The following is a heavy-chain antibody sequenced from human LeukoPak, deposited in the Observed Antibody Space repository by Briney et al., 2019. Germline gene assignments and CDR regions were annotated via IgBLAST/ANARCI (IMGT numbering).Heavy chain of an antibody. CDR1: DGSISSSTYY. J-gene: IGHJ3*02. Sequence: PSETLSLTCTVSDGSISSSTYYWAWIRQPPGKGLEWIGTIYYGGSTYYNPSLKSRVTISVDTSKKQFSLKLTSVTAADAAVYYCARLGDYYDSSGYFDAFDIWGQGTMVTVFS. CDR3: ARLGDYYDSSGYFDAFDI. CDR2: IYYGGST. D-gene: IGHD3-22*01. V-gene: IGHV4-39*01.